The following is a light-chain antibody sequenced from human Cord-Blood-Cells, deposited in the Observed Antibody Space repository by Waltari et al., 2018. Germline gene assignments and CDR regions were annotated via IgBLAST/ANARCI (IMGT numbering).Light chain of an antibody. J-gene: IGLJ2*01. CDR1: SSAVGGYNY. CDR3: CSYAGTDVV. CDR2: DVS. V-gene: IGLV2-11*01. Sequence: QSALTHPRSVSGSPGLSVPFPCTGTSSAVGGYNYVSWYQQHPGKAPKLMIYDVSTRPSGVPDRFSGSKSVNTASLTISGLQAEDEADYYCCSYAGTDVVFGGGTKLTVL.